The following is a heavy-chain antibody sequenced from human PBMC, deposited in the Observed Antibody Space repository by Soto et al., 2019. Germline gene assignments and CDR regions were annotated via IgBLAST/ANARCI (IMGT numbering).Heavy chain of an antibody. D-gene: IGHD3-22*01. CDR1: GFTFSSYS. CDR2: ISSSSRYI. J-gene: IGHJ4*02. V-gene: IGHV3-21*01. CDR3: ARRGKYYSDSSGYYN. Sequence: GSLRLSCAASGFTFSSYSMNWVRQAPGKGLEWVSSISSSSRYIYYADSVKGRFTISRDNAKNSLYLQMNSLRAEDTAVYYCARRGKYYSDSSGYYNWGQGTLVTVSS.